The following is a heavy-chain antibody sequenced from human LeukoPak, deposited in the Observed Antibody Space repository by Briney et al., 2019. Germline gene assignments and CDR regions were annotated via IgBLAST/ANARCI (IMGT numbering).Heavy chain of an antibody. J-gene: IGHJ6*02. CDR3: ARGRYYGMDV. CDR1: SDHA. V-gene: IGHV3-74*01. Sequence: GGSLRLSCAASSDHAMSWVRQAPGKGLVWVSRVNSDGSSTTYADSVKGRFTISRDNAKNTPYRQMNSLRAEDTAVYYCARGRYYGMDVWGQGTTVTVSS. CDR2: VNSDGSST.